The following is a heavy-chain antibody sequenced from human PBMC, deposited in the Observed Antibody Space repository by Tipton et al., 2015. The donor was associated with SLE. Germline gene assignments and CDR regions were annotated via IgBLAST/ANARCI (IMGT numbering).Heavy chain of an antibody. CDR3: AGHETSPSLLSWFRDRLARPFDY. Sequence: GLVKPSETLSLTCTVSGGSINNKNFYWGWIRQPPGKGLEWIGSVYYSGPTYYNPSLQSRATISLDMSKKQFSLKLTSVTAADTAGYYCAGHETSPSLLSWFRDRLARPFDYWSQGTVVTVSS. V-gene: IGHV4-39*01. J-gene: IGHJ4*02. CDR1: GGSINNKNFY. CDR2: VYYSGPT. D-gene: IGHD3-10*01.